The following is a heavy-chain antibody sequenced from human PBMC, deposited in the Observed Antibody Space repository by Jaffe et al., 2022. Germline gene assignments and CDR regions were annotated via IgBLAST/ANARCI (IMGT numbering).Heavy chain of an antibody. V-gene: IGHV2-5*01. CDR1: GFSLDTSGEG. J-gene: IGHJ4*02. CDR2: IHWNADK. Sequence: QITLKESGPTLVKPTQTLTLTCTFSGFSLDTSGEGVAWIRQPPGKALEWLGIIHWNADKRYRPSLKSRLTITKDTSKNQVVLTLTNVDPVDTATYYCAHSVLLTYYSDYWGQGTLVTVSS. CDR3: AHSVLLTYYSDY. D-gene: IGHD2-8*01.